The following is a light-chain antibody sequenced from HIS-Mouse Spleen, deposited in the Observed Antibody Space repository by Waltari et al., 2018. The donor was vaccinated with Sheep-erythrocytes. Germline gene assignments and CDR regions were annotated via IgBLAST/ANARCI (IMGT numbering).Light chain of an antibody. J-gene: IGLJ1*01. CDR3: CSYAGSYNHV. V-gene: IGLV2-11*01. CDR1: RSYVGGHNY. Sequence: QSALTQPRSVSGSPGQSVTISCTGTRSYVGGHNYVSWYQQHPGKAPKLMIYDVSKRPYGVPDRFSGSKSGNTASLTISGLQAEDEADYYCCSYAGSYNHVFATGTKVTVL. CDR2: DVS.